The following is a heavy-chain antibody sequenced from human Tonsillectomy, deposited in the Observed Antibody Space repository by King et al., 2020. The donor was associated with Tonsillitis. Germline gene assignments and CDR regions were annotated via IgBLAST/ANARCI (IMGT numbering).Heavy chain of an antibody. CDR3: ARTTRYNWNYDGMDV. J-gene: IGHJ6*02. CDR1: GFSLSNARMG. V-gene: IGHV2-26*01. CDR2: IFLNDEK. Sequence: TLKESGPVLVKPTETLTLTCTVSGFSLSNARMGVSWIRQPPGKALEWLAHIFLNDEKSYSTSLKSRLTMTRATSKSQVVLTMTNMDPVDTATYYCARTTRYNWNYDGMDVWGQGTTVTVSS. D-gene: IGHD1-20*01.